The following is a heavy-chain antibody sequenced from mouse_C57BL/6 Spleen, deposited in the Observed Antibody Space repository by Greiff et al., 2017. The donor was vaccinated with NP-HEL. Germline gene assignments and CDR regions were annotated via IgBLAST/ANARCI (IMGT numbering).Heavy chain of an antibody. V-gene: IGHV1-64*01. CDR2: IHPNSGST. CDR1: GYTFTSYW. J-gene: IGHJ2*01. D-gene: IGHD3-3*01. Sequence: QVQLQQPGAELVKPGASVKLSCKASGYTFTSYWMPWVKQRPEQGLEWIGMIHPNSGSTNYNENFKSKATLTVDKSSSTAYMQLSSLTSEDSAVYYCVAGFDYWGQGTTLTVSS. CDR3: VAGFDY.